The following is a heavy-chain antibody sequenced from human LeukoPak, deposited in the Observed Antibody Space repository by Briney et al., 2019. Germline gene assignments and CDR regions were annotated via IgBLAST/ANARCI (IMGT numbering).Heavy chain of an antibody. CDR1: GGSISSHY. J-gene: IGHJ5*02. CDR3: ARLLWFGESTNWFDP. CDR2: IYYSGST. V-gene: IGHV4-59*08. D-gene: IGHD3-10*01. Sequence: SETLSLTCTVSGGSISSHYWSWIRQPPGKGLEWIGYIYYSGSTNYNPSLKSRVTISVDTSKNQFSLKLSSVTAADTAVYYCARLLWFGESTNWFDPWGQGTLVTVTS.